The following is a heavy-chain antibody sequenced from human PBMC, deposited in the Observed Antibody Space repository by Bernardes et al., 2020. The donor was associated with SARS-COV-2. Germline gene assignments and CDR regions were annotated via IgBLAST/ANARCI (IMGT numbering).Heavy chain of an antibody. CDR3: AREPYGDSSFDY. CDR1: GFIFSSYN. D-gene: IGHD4-17*01. J-gene: IGHJ4*02. CDR2: ISDSSSYI. V-gene: IGHV3-21*01. Sequence: GGSLRLSCTASGFIFSSYNMNWVRQAPGKGLEWVSSISDSSSYIYYADSVKGRFTISRDNAKNSLNLQMNSLRAEDTAVYYCAREPYGDSSFDYWGQGTLVTVSS.